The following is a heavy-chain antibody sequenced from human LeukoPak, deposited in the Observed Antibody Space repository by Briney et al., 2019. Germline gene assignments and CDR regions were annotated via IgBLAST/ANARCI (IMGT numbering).Heavy chain of an antibody. CDR2: ISPSGGST. J-gene: IGHJ4*02. CDR3: ARDGRGCGGDCYSDY. D-gene: IGHD2-21*02. V-gene: IGHV1-46*01. Sequence: ASVKVSCKAFGYTFTSNYMHWVRQAPGQGPEWMGVISPSGGSTTYAQKFQGRVTLTRDMSTSTAYMELRSLRSDDTAVYYCARDGRGCGGDCYSDYWGQGTLVTVSS. CDR1: GYTFTSNY.